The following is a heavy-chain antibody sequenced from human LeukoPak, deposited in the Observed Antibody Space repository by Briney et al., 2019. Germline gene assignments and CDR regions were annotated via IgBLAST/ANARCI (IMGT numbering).Heavy chain of an antibody. D-gene: IGHD3-3*01. CDR3: AKQEDFWSGYLGSGAFDI. V-gene: IGHV3-30*02. J-gene: IGHJ3*02. CDR2: IRYDGSNK. Sequence: GGSLRLSCAASGLTFSSYGMHWVRQAPGKGLEWVAFIRYDGSNKYYADSVKGRFTISRDNSKNTLYLQMNSLRAEDTAVYYCAKQEDFWSGYLGSGAFDIWGQGTMVTVSS. CDR1: GLTFSSYG.